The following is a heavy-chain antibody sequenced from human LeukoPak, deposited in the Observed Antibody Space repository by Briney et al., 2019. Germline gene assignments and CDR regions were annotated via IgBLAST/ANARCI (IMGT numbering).Heavy chain of an antibody. CDR3: ARERGVSHPFDY. CDR1: GFNFVNTW. CDR2: IKNDGSGI. V-gene: IGHV3-74*01. Sequence: GGSLRLSCAASGFNFVNTWMHLVRQAPGKGLVWVARIKNDGSGIIYADSVEGRFTISRDNARNTVYLQMNSLRAEDTAVYYCARERGVSHPFDYWGQGTLVTVSS. D-gene: IGHD2-21*01. J-gene: IGHJ4*02.